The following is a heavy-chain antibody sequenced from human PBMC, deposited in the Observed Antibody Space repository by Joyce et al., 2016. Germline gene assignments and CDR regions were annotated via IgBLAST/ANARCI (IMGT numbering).Heavy chain of an antibody. CDR3: ARDIHYYNSSGYYWGAFDI. Sequence: QVQLVQSGSEVKKPGASVEVSCKASGYIFTTYGISWVRQAPGQGFEWMGWISANHGKTKYEQKCQCRVTMTIDTSTSTAYMELESLRSDDTAVYYCARDIHYYNSSGYYWGAFDIWGQGTMVSVSS. V-gene: IGHV1-18*01. CDR2: ISANHGKT. CDR1: GYIFTTYG. J-gene: IGHJ3*02. D-gene: IGHD3-22*01.